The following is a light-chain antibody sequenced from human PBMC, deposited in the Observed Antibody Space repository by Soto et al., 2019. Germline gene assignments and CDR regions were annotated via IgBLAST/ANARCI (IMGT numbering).Light chain of an antibody. J-gene: IGLJ2*01. CDR1: SSDVGSYKL. V-gene: IGLV2-23*01. CDR2: DGS. CDR3: CSYAPSRTSVV. Sequence: QSALTQPASVSGSPGQSITISCTGTSSDVGSYKLVSWYQHYPGKAPKLMIYDGSERPSGVSNRFSGSKSGNTASLTVSGLQAEDEADYYCCSYAPSRTSVVFGGGTQLTVL.